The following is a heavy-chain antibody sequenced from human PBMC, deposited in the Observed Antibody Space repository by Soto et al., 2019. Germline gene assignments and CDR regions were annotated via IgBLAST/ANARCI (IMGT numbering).Heavy chain of an antibody. CDR1: GYTFTGYY. J-gene: IGHJ6*02. D-gene: IGHD3-3*01. Sequence: ASVKVSCKASGYTFTGYYMHWVRQAPGQGLEWMGWINPNSGGTNYAQKFQGWVTMTRDTSISTAYMELSRLRSDDTAVYYCARSGWRDFWSGYIHYYYGMDVWGQGTTVTVSS. V-gene: IGHV1-2*04. CDR2: INPNSGGT. CDR3: ARSGWRDFWSGYIHYYYGMDV.